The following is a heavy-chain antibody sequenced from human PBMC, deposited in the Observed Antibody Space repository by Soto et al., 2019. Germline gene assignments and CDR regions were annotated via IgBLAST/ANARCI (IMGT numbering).Heavy chain of an antibody. J-gene: IGHJ1*01. V-gene: IGHV1-18*01. CDR1: GYTFTSYG. Sequence: QVQLVQSGAEVKKPGASVKVSCKASGYTFTSYGISWVRQAPGQGLEWMGWISAYNGNTNYAQKLQGRVTMTTDTSTSTAYMELRSLRADDTAVYYCARDYYYDSPGGYFQHWGQGTLVTVSS. D-gene: IGHD3-22*01. CDR2: ISAYNGNT. CDR3: ARDYYYDSPGGYFQH.